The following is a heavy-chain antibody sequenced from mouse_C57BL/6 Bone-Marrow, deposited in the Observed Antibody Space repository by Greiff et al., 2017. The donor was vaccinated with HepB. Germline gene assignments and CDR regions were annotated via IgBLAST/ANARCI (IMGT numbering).Heavy chain of an antibody. V-gene: IGHV1-81*01. Sequence: QVQLQQSGAELARPGASVKLSCKASGYTFTSYGISWVKQRTGQGLEWIGEIYPRSGNTYYNEKFKGKATLTADKSSSTAYMELRSLTSEDSAVYYCARTGELGHYYAMDYWGQGTSVTVSS. CDR3: ARTGELGHYYAMDY. CDR2: IYPRSGNT. J-gene: IGHJ4*01. CDR1: GYTFTSYG. D-gene: IGHD4-1*01.